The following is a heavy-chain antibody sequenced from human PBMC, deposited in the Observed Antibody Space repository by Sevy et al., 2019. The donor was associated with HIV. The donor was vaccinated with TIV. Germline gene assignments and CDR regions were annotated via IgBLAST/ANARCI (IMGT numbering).Heavy chain of an antibody. CDR1: GFTFSRYT. Sequence: GGSLRLSCAASGFTFSRYTMNWVRQAPGKGLEWVSSISGSSDNSYYADSLKVRFTISRDNAKNSLYLQMNNLRAEDTAVYYCARDDYGDYAFDSWGQGTRVTVSS. CDR2: ISGSSDNS. J-gene: IGHJ4*02. CDR3: ARDDYGDYAFDS. D-gene: IGHD4-17*01. V-gene: IGHV3-21*01.